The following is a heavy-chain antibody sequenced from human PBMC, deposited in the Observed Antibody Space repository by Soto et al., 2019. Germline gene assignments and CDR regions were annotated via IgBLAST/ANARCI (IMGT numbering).Heavy chain of an antibody. CDR2: IYTRDNT. D-gene: IGHD2-21*02. CDR1: GGSISGYY. CDR3: ARWGGPTVATSRGFDY. V-gene: IGHV4-4*07. J-gene: IGHJ4*02. Sequence: NPSETLSLTCTVSGGSISGYYWNWIRQPAGKGLEWIGRIYTRDNTNYNPSLRSRVTMSVDTSKNQFSLKLNSVTAADTAVYYCARWGGPTVATSRGFDYWGRGTLVTVSS.